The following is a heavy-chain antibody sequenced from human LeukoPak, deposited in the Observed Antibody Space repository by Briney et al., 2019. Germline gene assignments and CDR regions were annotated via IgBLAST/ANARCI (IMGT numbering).Heavy chain of an antibody. J-gene: IGHJ2*01. CDR1: GYSFTSNW. Sequence: PGESLKISCKGSGYSFTSNWIAWVRQMPGKGLEWMGIIYPTDSTTRYSPSFQGQVTISADKSINTAYLQWSSLKASDTAMYYCVRHQRIERMRYFDLWGRGTLVTVSS. D-gene: IGHD1-1*01. CDR2: IYPTDSTT. CDR3: VRHQRIERMRYFDL. V-gene: IGHV5-51*01.